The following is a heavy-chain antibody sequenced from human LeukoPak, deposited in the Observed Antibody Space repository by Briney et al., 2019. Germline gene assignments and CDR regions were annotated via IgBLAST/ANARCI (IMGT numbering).Heavy chain of an antibody. V-gene: IGHV3-23*01. J-gene: IGHJ4*02. CDR3: AKEGLWGSGSYSDY. CDR2: ISGSGGST. CDR1: GFTFSSHA. D-gene: IGHD3-10*01. Sequence: GGSLRLSCAASGFTFSSHAMSWVRQAPGKGLEWVSAISGSGGSTYYADSVKGRFTISRDNSKNTLYLQMNSLRAEDTAVYYCAKEGLWGSGSYSDYWGQGTLVTVSS.